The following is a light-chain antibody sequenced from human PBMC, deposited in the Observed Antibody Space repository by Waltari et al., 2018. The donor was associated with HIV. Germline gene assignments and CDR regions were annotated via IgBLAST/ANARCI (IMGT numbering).Light chain of an antibody. J-gene: IGKJ4*01. Sequence: EIVLTQSPRTLSLSPGDRASLSCRASPSIFSNYLAWYEQKPGQAPRLLIYDASSRATDIPDRFSGSGSGTDFTLTISGLEPEDFAVYFCQRYGTSPLTFGGGTKVEMK. CDR2: DAS. V-gene: IGKV3-20*01. CDR3: QRYGTSPLT. CDR1: PSIFSNY.